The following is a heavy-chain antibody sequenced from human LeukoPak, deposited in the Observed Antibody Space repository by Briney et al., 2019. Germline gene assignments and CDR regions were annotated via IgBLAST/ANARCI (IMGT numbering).Heavy chain of an antibody. D-gene: IGHD6-13*01. J-gene: IGHJ4*02. CDR1: GFTFSSFA. CDR3: AKDSSGWSLYYFDY. CDR2: LSGSGGST. V-gene: IGHV3-23*01. Sequence: PGGSLRLSCAASGFTFSSFAMSWVRQAPGKGLEWVSALSGSGGSTYYAASVKGRFTISRDNSKNTLYLQMNSLRAEDTAVYYCAKDSSGWSLYYFDYWGQGTLVTVSS.